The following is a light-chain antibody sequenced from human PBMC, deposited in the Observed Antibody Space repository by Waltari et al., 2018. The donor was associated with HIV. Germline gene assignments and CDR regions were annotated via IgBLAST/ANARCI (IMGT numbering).Light chain of an antibody. CDR1: YSNIGNNY. CDR3: GTWDGSMSVV. J-gene: IGLJ3*02. CDR2: GDN. Sequence: QSVLTQPPSVSAAPGQSVTISCSGSYSNIGNNYVSWYRQFPGTVPKLLIYGDNNRPSGIPDRFSGSKSGTSATLGITGLHTGDEADYYCGTWDGSMSVVFGGGTKLTVL. V-gene: IGLV1-51*01.